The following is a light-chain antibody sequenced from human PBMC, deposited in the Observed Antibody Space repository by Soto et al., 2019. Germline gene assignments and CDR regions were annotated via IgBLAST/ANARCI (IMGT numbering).Light chain of an antibody. CDR2: NTN. CDR3: AAWDDSLSGPV. J-gene: IGLJ2*01. CDR1: SGSVSTNYY. V-gene: IGLV8-61*01. Sequence: QTVVSQEPSLSVSPGGTVTLTCGLSSGSVSTNYYPSWYQQTPGQAPRALIYNTNTRSSGVPARFSGSILGDKAALSITGAQADDESDYYCAAWDDSLSGPVFGGGTKLTVL.